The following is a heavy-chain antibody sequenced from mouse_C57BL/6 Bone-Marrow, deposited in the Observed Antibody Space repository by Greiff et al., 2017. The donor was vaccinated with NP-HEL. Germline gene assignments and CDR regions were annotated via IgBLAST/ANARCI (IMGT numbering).Heavy chain of an antibody. CDR2: IYPRSGNT. CDR3: ARESGWAWFAY. J-gene: IGHJ3*01. V-gene: IGHV1-81*01. D-gene: IGHD1-2*01. CDR1: GYTFTSYG. Sequence: QVHVKQSGAELARPGASVKLSCKASGYTFTSYGISWVKQRTGQGLEWIGEIYPRSGNTYYNEKFKGKATMTADKSSSTAYMELRSLTSGDSAVYCCARESGWAWFAYWGQGTLVTVSA.